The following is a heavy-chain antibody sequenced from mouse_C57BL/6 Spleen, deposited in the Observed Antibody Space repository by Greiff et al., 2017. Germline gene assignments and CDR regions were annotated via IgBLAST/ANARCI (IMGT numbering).Heavy chain of an antibody. V-gene: IGHV2-2*01. CDR3: ARFYDYDGGMDY. CDR1: GFSLTSYG. CDR2: IWSGGST. D-gene: IGHD2-4*01. J-gene: IGHJ4*01. Sequence: VHLVESGPGLVQPSQSLSITCTVSGFSLTSYGVHWVRQSPGKGLEWLGVIWSGGSTDYNAAFISILSISKDNSKSQVFFKMNSLQADDTAIYYCARFYDYDGGMDYWGQGTSVTVSS.